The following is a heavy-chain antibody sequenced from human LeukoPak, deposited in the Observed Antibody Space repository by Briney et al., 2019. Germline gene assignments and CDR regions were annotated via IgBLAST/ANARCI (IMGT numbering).Heavy chain of an antibody. CDR1: GYTFTSYG. Sequence: ASVKVSCKASGYTFTSYGISWVRQAPGQGLEWMGWINPDSGGTNYAQKFQGRVTMTRDTPISTAYMEVSRLRSDDTAVYYCAREGSGWYGNFDYWGQGTLVTVSS. CDR2: INPDSGGT. D-gene: IGHD6-19*01. CDR3: AREGSGWYGNFDY. V-gene: IGHV1-2*02. J-gene: IGHJ4*02.